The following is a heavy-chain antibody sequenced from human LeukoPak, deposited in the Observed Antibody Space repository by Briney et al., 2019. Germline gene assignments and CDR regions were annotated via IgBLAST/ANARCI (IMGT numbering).Heavy chain of an antibody. CDR2: IIPIFGTA. CDR1: GGTFSSYA. Sequence: SVKVSCKASGGTFSSYAISWVRQAPGQGLEWMGGIIPIFGTANYAQKFQGRVTITADKSTSTAYMELSSLRSEDTAVYYCARAYGSGSYLRYYYMDVWGKGTTVTVSS. D-gene: IGHD3-10*01. CDR3: ARAYGSGSYLRYYYMDV. V-gene: IGHV1-69*06. J-gene: IGHJ6*03.